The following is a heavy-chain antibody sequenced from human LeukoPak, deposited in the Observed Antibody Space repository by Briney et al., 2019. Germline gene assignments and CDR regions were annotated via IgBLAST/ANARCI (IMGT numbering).Heavy chain of an antibody. Sequence: RPGGSLRLSCAASGFTFSRYWMHWVRQAPGKGLVWVSRTNSDGSLPSYADSVKGRFTISRDNAKNTLYLQMSSLGVEDTAIYYCARGLPGYSNTWNDHWGQGTLVTVSS. CDR1: GFTFSRYW. V-gene: IGHV3-74*01. J-gene: IGHJ5*02. D-gene: IGHD6-13*01. CDR3: ARGLPGYSNTWNDH. CDR2: TNSDGSLP.